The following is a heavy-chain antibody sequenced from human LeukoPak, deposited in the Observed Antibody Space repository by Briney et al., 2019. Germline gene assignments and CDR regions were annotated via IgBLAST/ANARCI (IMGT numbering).Heavy chain of an antibody. J-gene: IGHJ6*02. CDR3: ARDTRYGMDV. CDR2: IYYSGST. Sequence: SETLSLTCTVSGGSTSSYYWSWIRQPPGKGLEWIGYIYYSGSTNYNPSLKSRVTISVDTSKNQFSLKLSSVTAADTAVYYCARDTRYGMDVWGQGTTVTVSS. CDR1: GGSTSSYY. D-gene: IGHD3-3*01. V-gene: IGHV4-59*01.